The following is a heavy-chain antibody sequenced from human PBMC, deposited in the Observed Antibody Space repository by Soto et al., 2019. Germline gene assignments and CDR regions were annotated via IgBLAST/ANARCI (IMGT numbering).Heavy chain of an antibody. CDR1: GFTFSGSA. V-gene: IGHV3-73*01. Sequence: EVQLVESGGGLVQPGGSLKLSCAASGFTFSGSAMHWVRRASGKGLEWVGRIRSKANSYATAYAASVKGRFTMSRDDSKNTAYLQINSLKTEDTAVYYCTTEEGYWGQGTLVTVSS. CDR3: TTEEGY. J-gene: IGHJ4*02. CDR2: IRSKANSYAT.